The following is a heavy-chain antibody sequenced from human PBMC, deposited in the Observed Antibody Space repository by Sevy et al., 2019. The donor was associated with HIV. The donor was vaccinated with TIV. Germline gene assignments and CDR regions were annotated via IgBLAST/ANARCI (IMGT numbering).Heavy chain of an antibody. CDR2: IRSKAYGGTT. CDR1: GFTFGDYA. J-gene: IGHJ6*02. Sequence: GGSLRLSCTASGFTFGDYAMSWFRQAPGKGLEWVGFIRSKAYGGTTEYAASVKGRFTISRDDSKSIAYLQMNGLKTGEKAVYYGTGGYRGAHVRYCSSTSCYMYYYYGMDVWGQGTTVTVSS. CDR3: TGGYRGAHVRYCSSTSCYMYYYYGMDV. D-gene: IGHD2-2*02. V-gene: IGHV3-49*03.